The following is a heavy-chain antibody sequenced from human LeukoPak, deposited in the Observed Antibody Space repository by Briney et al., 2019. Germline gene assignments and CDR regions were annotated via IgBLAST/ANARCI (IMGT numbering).Heavy chain of an antibody. CDR1: GFTFSSYG. CDR2: ISGSGGDT. D-gene: IGHD2-2*01. V-gene: IGHV3-23*01. Sequence: GGSLRLSCAASGFTFSSYGMHWVRQAPGKGLEWVSAISGSGGDTHYADSVKGRFTISRDNSKNTLHLQMNSLRAEDTAVYYCAKCRTTCYANGFDFWGQGTKVTVSS. J-gene: IGHJ3*01. CDR3: AKCRTTCYANGFDF.